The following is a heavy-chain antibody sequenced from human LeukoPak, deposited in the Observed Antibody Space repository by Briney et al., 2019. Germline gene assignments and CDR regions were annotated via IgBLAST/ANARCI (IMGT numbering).Heavy chain of an antibody. J-gene: IGHJ6*02. V-gene: IGHV4-59*01. CDR1: GGSISSYY. D-gene: IGHD3-3*01. CDR2: IYYSGST. Sequence: SETLSLTCTVSGGSISSYYWCWIRQPPGKGLEWIGYIYYSGSTNYNPSLKSRVTISVDTSKNQFSLKLTSVTAADTAVYYCARESPIDFWSGYPFGGDYYGMDVWGQGTTVTVSS. CDR3: ARESPIDFWSGYPFGGDYYGMDV.